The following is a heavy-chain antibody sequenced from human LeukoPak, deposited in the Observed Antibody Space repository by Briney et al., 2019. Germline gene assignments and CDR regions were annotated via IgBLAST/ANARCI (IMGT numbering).Heavy chain of an antibody. J-gene: IGHJ5*02. D-gene: IGHD2-8*01. CDR1: GGSFSDDY. CDR2: INHSGRT. V-gene: IGHV4-34*01. Sequence: TSETLSLTCAVYGGSFSDDYWSWIRQPPGKGLEWIGEINHSGRTNYNPSLKSRLTISLDTSKSQLSLKMSSVTAADTAVYYCARARKYNGNPNWIDLWGQGVLVTVSS. CDR3: ARARKYNGNPNWIDL.